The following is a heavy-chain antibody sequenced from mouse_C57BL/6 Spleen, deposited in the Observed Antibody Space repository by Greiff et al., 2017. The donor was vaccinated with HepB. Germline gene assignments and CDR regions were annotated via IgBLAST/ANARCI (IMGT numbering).Heavy chain of an antibody. J-gene: IGHJ3*01. CDR1: GYTFTDYY. Sequence: QVQLQQSGAELVRPGASVKLSCKASGYTFTDYYINWVKQRPGQGLEWIARIYPGSGNTYYNEKFKGKATLTAEKSSSTAYMQLSSLTSEDSAVYFCAIPPVYYGSSPFAYWGQGTLVTVSA. CDR3: AIPPVYYGSSPFAY. D-gene: IGHD1-1*01. CDR2: IYPGSGNT. V-gene: IGHV1-76*01.